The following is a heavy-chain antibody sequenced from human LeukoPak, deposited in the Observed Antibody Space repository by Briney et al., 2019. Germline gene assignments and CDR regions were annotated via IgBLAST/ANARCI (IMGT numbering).Heavy chain of an antibody. J-gene: IGHJ4*02. CDR3: ATHSYYYGSGSYPHYLDY. CDR1: GFTLSSHA. D-gene: IGHD3-10*01. Sequence: PGGSLRLSCAASGFTLSSHAMGWVRQAPGKGLEWVSGLNWNGGTTGYADSVKGRFTISRDNAKNFLYLQMNSLRAEDTALYYCATHSYYYGSGSYPHYLDYWGQGTLVTVSS. CDR2: LNWNGGTT. V-gene: IGHV3-20*04.